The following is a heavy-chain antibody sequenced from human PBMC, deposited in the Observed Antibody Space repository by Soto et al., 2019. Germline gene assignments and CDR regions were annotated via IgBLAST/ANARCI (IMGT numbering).Heavy chain of an antibody. Sequence: SETLSLTCTVSGGSISSGGSYWGWIRQPPGKGLEWIGYIYYSGNTYFNPSLKSRVTLSVDTSKNQFSLNLSSVTAADTAVYYCVRYCSTTKCPFDCWGQGTLVTVSS. CDR3: VRYCSTTKCPFDC. V-gene: IGHV4-30-4*01. D-gene: IGHD2-2*01. CDR1: GGSISSGGSY. CDR2: IYYSGNT. J-gene: IGHJ4*02.